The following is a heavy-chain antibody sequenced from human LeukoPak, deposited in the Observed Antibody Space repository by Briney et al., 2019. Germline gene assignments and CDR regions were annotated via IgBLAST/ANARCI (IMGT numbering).Heavy chain of an antibody. V-gene: IGHV3-7*01. J-gene: IGHJ3*02. D-gene: IGHD6-13*01. CDR1: GFTFSSYW. CDR2: IKQDGSEK. CDR3: ARGRGAQQLVGTFDI. Sequence: GGSLRLSCAASGFTFSSYWMSWVRQAPGKGLEWVANIKQDGSEKYYVDSVKGRFTISRDNAKNSLYLHMNSLRAEDTAVYYCARGRGAQQLVGTFDIWGQGTMVTVSS.